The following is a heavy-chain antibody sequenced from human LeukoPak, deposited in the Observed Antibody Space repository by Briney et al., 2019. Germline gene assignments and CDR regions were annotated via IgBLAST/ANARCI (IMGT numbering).Heavy chain of an antibody. Sequence: PGGSLRLSCAASGFTLSSYGMHWVRQAPGKGLEWVSFIYSGTTHYSDSVKGRFTISRDNSKNTLYLQMNSLRAEDTAVYYCARDPIRAGASTWGQGTLVTVSS. D-gene: IGHD2-2*01. CDR2: IYSGTT. CDR1: GFTLSSYG. V-gene: IGHV3-53*01. J-gene: IGHJ4*02. CDR3: ARDPIRAGAST.